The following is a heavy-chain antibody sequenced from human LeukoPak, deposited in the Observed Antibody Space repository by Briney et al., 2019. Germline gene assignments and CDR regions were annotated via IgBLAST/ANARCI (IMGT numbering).Heavy chain of an antibody. CDR3: ARDRWFHC. CDR2: IIYSGST. Sequence: SETLSLTCTVSGDSFTTNYWSWIRQSPGKGLEWIGYIIYSGSTTYNPSLKSRVTISLDTSKNQFSLKLSSVTAADTAVYYCARDRWFHCWGQGTLVTVSS. V-gene: IGHV4-59*01. CDR1: GDSFTTNY. J-gene: IGHJ5*01.